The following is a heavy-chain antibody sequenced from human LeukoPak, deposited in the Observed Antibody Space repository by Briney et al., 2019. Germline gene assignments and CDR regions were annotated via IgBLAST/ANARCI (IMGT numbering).Heavy chain of an antibody. Sequence: GGSLRLSCAASGFTFSSYSMNWVRQAPGKGLEWVSSISSSSSYIYYADSVKGRFTISRDNAKNSLYLQMNSLKAEDTAVYYCARDWAYYYDSSPWGQGTLVTVSS. CDR3: ARDWAYYYDSSP. V-gene: IGHV3-21*01. J-gene: IGHJ5*02. CDR1: GFTFSSYS. CDR2: ISSSSSYI. D-gene: IGHD3-22*01.